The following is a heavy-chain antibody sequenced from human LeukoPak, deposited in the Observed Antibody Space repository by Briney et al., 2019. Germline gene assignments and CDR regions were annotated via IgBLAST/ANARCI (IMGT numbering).Heavy chain of an antibody. CDR2: IYYSGST. V-gene: IGHV4-59*08. D-gene: IGHD2-15*01. CDR1: GGSISTYH. Sequence: SETLSLTCAVSGGSISTYHWNWIRQPPGKGLEWIGYIYYSGSTIYNPSLKSRVTISVDTSKNQFSLKLSSVTAADTAVYYCARRLRGGPVDYWGQGTLVTVSS. CDR3: ARRLRGGPVDY. J-gene: IGHJ4*02.